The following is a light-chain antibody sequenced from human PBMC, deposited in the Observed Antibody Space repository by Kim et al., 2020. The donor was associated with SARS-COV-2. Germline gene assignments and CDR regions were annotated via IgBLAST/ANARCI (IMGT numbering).Light chain of an antibody. V-gene: IGLV2-11*03. CDR2: DGS. CDR1: GGDVGAYNY. CDR3: YSYGGGYTWV. Sequence: GNSITISGTGTGGDVGAYNYVSWYQQPPGKAPKFIIYDGSERPSGVPDRFSGSKSGNTASLTISGLQAEDEADYYCYSYGGGYTWVFGGGTKVTVL. J-gene: IGLJ3*02.